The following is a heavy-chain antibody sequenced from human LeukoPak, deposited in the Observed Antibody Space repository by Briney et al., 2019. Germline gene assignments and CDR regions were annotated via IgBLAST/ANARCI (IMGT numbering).Heavy chain of an antibody. CDR3: SKGGSSTFDN. D-gene: IGHD2-15*01. J-gene: IGHJ4*02. Sequence: GGSLRLSCAASGFTFSTYAMSWVRQAPGKGLEWVSSISDTGGATYYAESVKGRFTISRANARKKFYLQLTSPSVEDTALSDCSKGGSSTFDNWGQGILVSVSS. CDR2: ISDTGGAT. V-gene: IGHV3-23*01. CDR1: GFTFSTYA.